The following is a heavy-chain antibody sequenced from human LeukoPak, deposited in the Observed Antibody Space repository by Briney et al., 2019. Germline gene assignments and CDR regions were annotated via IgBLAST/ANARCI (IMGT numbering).Heavy chain of an antibody. Sequence: WASVKVSCKASGGTFSSYAISWVRQAPGQGLEWTGGIIPIFGTANYAQKFQGRVTITADESTSTAYMELSSLRSEDTAVYYCARILLKPRTYYYDSSGYITNYGMDVWGQGTTVTVSS. CDR1: GGTFSSYA. V-gene: IGHV1-69*13. D-gene: IGHD3-22*01. J-gene: IGHJ6*02. CDR2: IIPIFGTA. CDR3: ARILLKPRTYYYDSSGYITNYGMDV.